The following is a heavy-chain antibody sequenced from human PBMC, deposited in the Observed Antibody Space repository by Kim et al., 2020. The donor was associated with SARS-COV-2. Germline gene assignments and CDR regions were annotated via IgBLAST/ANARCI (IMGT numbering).Heavy chain of an antibody. V-gene: IGHV3-74*01. J-gene: IGHJ6*02. D-gene: IGHD3-10*02. CDR2: INTGGSSR. CDR1: GFTLNTYW. CDR3: ARGMFASGFDV. Sequence: GGSLRLSCVASGFTLNTYWINWVRQAPGKGLVWVSRINTGGSSRHYEDSVKGRFTMSRDNAENTVSLQMHSLRAEDTAVYYCARGMFASGFDVWGQGTTVTISS.